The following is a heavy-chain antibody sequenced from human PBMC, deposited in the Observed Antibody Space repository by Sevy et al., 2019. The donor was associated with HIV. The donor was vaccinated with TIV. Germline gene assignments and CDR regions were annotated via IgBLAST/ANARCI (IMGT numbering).Heavy chain of an antibody. V-gene: IGHV5-51*01. CDR1: GYSFTSHW. Sequence: GESLKISCEGSGYSFTSHWIGWVRHMPGKGLEWMRIIYPDHSETRYSPSFQGQVTFSADKSISTAYLQWSSLKASDTAMYYCATSRSGYFDSSGYYIYWGQGTMVTVSS. J-gene: IGHJ4*02. CDR2: IYPDHSET. D-gene: IGHD3-22*01. CDR3: ATSRSGYFDSSGYYIY.